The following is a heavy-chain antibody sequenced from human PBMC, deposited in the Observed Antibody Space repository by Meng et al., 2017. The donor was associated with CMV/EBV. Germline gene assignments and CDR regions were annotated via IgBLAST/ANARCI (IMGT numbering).Heavy chain of an antibody. CDR1: GGSISSGGYY. CDR3: ARGGGQGYSYGFDY. CDR2: IYYSGST. D-gene: IGHD5-18*01. V-gene: IGHV4-31*03. J-gene: IGHJ4*02. Sequence: SETLSLTCTVSGGSISSGGYYWSWIRQHPGKGLEWIGYIYYSGSTYYHPSLKSRVTISVDTSKNQFSLKLSSVTAADTAVYYCARGGGQGYSYGFDYWGQGTLVTVSS.